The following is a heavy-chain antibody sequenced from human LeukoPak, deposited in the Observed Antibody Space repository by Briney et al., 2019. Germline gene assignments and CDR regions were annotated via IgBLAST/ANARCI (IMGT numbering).Heavy chain of an antibody. CDR1: GYTFTGYY. CDR3: ARDAFTIFGFDY. D-gene: IGHD3-3*01. J-gene: IGHJ4*02. Sequence: GASVTVSCKASGYTFTGYYMHWVRQAPGQGLEWMGWINPNSGGTNYAQKFQGRVTMTRDTSISTAYMELSRLRSDDTAVYYCARDAFTIFGFDYWGQGTLVTVSS. CDR2: INPNSGGT. V-gene: IGHV1-2*02.